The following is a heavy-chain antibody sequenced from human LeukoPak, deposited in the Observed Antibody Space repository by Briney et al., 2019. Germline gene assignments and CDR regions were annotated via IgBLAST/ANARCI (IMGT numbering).Heavy chain of an antibody. CDR3: ARVRILWFRELDY. D-gene: IGHD3-10*01. J-gene: IGHJ4*02. CDR1: GYTLTELS. V-gene: IGHV1-24*01. Sequence: ASVKVSCKVSGYTLTELSMHWVRQAPGKGLEWMGRFDPEDGETIYAQKFQGRVTMTADTSTDTVYMELSSLRSEDTAVYYCARVRILWFRELDYWGQGTLVTVSS. CDR2: FDPEDGET.